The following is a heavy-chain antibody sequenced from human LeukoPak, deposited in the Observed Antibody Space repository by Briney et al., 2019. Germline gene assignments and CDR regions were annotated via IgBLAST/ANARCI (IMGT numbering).Heavy chain of an antibody. CDR2: INFSGST. J-gene: IGHJ4*02. Sequence: SETLSLSCAVYGGSFSGYYWSWIRQPPGKGLEWIGHINFSGSTNYKPSLRRRVTISLDASKNQFSLRLRSVTAADTAVYYCACIPPDGYSFVFVEWGQGTLVTVSS. V-gene: IGHV4-59*03. CDR1: GGSFSGYY. D-gene: IGHD5-24*01. CDR3: ACIPPDGYSFVFVE.